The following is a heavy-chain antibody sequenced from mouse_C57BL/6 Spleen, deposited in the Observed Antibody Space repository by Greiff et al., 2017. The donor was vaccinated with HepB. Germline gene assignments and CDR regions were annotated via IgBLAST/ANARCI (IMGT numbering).Heavy chain of an antibody. J-gene: IGHJ4*01. V-gene: IGHV1-80*01. CDR2: IYPGDGDT. D-gene: IGHD2-3*01. Sequence: SGAELVKPGASVKISCKASGYAFSSYWMNWVKQRPGKGLEWIGQIYPGDGDTNYNGKFKGKATLTADKSSSTAYMQLSSLTSEDSAVYFCARFDGYYFYAMDYWGQGTSVTVSS. CDR3: ARFDGYYFYAMDY. CDR1: GYAFSSYW.